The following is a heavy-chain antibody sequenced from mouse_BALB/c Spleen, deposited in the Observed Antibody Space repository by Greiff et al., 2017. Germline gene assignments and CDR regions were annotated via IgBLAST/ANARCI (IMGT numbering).Heavy chain of an antibody. Sequence: EVMLVESGGGLVKPGGSLKLSCAASGFAFSSYDMSWVRQTPEKRLEWVAYISSGGGSTYYPDTVKGRFTISRDNAKNTLYLQMSSLKSEDTAMYYCARRSTTGLDYWGQGTTLTVSS. J-gene: IGHJ2*01. V-gene: IGHV5-12-1*01. CDR2: ISSGGGST. D-gene: IGHD1-1*01. CDR1: GFAFSSYD. CDR3: ARRSTTGLDY.